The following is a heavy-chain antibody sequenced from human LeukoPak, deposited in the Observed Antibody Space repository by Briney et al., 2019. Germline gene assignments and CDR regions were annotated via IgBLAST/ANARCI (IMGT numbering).Heavy chain of an antibody. D-gene: IGHD3-22*01. Sequence: SETLSLTCTVSGGSISSGNYYWSWIRQPAGKGLEWIGRIWADGAPTYRPSLKSRVTISVDTSKNQFSLRLSSVTAADTAVYYCARGRDSRGYQFMGFDSWGQGALVTVSS. V-gene: IGHV4-61*02. CDR3: ARGRDSRGYQFMGFDS. CDR1: GGSISSGNYY. J-gene: IGHJ4*02. CDR2: IWADGAP.